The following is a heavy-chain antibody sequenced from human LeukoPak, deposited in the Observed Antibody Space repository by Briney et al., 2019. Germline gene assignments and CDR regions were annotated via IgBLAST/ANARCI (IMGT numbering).Heavy chain of an antibody. J-gene: IGHJ6*03. D-gene: IGHD1-26*01. Sequence: GGSLRLSCAASGFTFSSFSMNWVRQAPGKGLEWVSSISSSSSYIYYADSVKGRFTISRDNAKNSLYLQMNSLRPEDTAVYYCARDPYSGGYSSYYNYYMDVWGKGTTVTVSS. V-gene: IGHV3-21*01. CDR2: ISSSSSYI. CDR1: GFTFSSFS. CDR3: ARDPYSGGYSSYYNYYMDV.